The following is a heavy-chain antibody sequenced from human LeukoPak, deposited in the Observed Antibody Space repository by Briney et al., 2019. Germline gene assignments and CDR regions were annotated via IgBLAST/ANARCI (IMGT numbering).Heavy chain of an antibody. Sequence: KAGGSLRLSCAASGFTFSSYSMTWVRQAPGKGLEWVSSISSSSSYIYYADSVKGRFTISRDNAKNSLYLQMNSLRAEDTAVYYCARVTDSSGYYYTAPNDYWGQGTLVAVSS. J-gene: IGHJ4*02. V-gene: IGHV3-21*01. CDR3: ARVTDSSGYYYTAPNDY. CDR1: GFTFSSYS. CDR2: ISSSSSYI. D-gene: IGHD3-22*01.